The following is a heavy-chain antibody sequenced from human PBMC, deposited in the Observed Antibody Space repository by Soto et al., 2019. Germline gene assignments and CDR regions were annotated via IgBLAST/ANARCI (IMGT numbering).Heavy chain of an antibody. Sequence: QEQLVESGGGVVQPGRSLRLSCAASGFIFADYGMHWDRQAPGKGLEWVALITYEGRNKYYADAVKGRFTISRDNAKNMVSLQMDSLRAEDTAVYYCAKARGAINWANSYGLDVWGQGTTVIVSS. CDR3: AKARGAINWANSYGLDV. J-gene: IGHJ6*01. CDR1: GFIFADYG. CDR2: ITYEGRNK. D-gene: IGHD1-1*01. V-gene: IGHV3-30*18.